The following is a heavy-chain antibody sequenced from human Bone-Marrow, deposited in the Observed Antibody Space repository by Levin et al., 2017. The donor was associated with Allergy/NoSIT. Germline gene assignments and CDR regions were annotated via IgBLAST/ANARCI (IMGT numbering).Heavy chain of an antibody. CDR3: ARSDNSWYFDY. CDR1: GGSISSYY. Sequence: SETLSLTCTVSGGSISSYYWSWIRQPPGKGLEWIGYIYYSGSTNYNPSLKSRVTISVDTSKNQFSLKLSSVTAADTAVYYCARSDNSWYFDYWGQGTLVTVSS. D-gene: IGHD6-13*01. V-gene: IGHV4-59*01. CDR2: IYYSGST. J-gene: IGHJ4*02.